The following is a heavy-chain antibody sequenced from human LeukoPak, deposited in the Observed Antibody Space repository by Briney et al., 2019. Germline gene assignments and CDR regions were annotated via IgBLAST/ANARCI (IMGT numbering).Heavy chain of an antibody. CDR3: ARDPRPSYYYGMDV. J-gene: IGHJ6*02. CDR2: IYSDGST. Sequence: GGSLRLSCAGSGFTVSSNYMNWVRQAPGKGLEWVSVIYSDGSTYYADFVKGRFTISRDSSKNTLYLQMNSLRAEDTAVYYCARDPRPSYYYGMDVWGQGTTVTVSS. D-gene: IGHD6-6*01. CDR1: GFTVSSNY. V-gene: IGHV3-66*01.